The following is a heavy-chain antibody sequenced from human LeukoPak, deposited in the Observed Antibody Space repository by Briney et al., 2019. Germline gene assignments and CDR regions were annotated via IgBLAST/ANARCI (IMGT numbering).Heavy chain of an antibody. D-gene: IGHD1-14*01. V-gene: IGHV3-30*02. Sequence: GGSLRLSCGASGFTFSNYGMPWVRQAPGKGLEWVALIRYDGNNKLYADSMKGRFTISRDNSKNTLYLHINSLRAEDTAVYYCVKDNPLDYWGQGTLVIVSS. CDR2: IRYDGNNK. J-gene: IGHJ4*02. CDR3: VKDNPLDY. CDR1: GFTFSNYG.